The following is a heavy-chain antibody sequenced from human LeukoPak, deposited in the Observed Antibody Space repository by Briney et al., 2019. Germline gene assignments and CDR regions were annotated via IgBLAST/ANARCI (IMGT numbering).Heavy chain of an antibody. V-gene: IGHV4-4*07. CDR1: GGSISNYY. D-gene: IGHD5-24*01. CDR2: ISTSGST. J-gene: IGHJ2*01. Sequence: SETLSLTCTVSGGSISNYYWSWIRQPAGKGLEWIGRISTSGSTNYNPSLKRRVTMSVDTSKNQFSLKLSSVTAADTALYYCARGIWEMATIPYWYFDIWGRGTLVTVSS. CDR3: ARGIWEMATIPYWYFDI.